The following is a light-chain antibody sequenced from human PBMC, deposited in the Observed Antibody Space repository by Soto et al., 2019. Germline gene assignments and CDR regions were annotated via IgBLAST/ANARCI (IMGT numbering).Light chain of an antibody. J-gene: IGLJ2*01. CDR3: QASDRRTVA. CDR2: EDN. Sequence: SSELTQPPSVSVSPGQTASITCSGDKLGDKYVCWYQQKPGQSPVLVMYEDNKRPSGIPERFSGSNSGNTATLTISGTQAMDEADYYCQASDRRTVAFGGGTEVTVL. V-gene: IGLV3-1*01. CDR1: KLGDKY.